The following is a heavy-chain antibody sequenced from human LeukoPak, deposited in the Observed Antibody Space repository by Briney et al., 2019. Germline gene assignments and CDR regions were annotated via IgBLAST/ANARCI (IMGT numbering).Heavy chain of an antibody. Sequence: GASVKVSCKASGGTFSSYAISWVRQAPGQGLEWMGGIIPIFGTANYAQKFQGRVTLTRDMSTSTDYLELSSLRSEDTAVYYCARDNSVRDEAWWFNPWGQGTLVIVSS. CDR1: GGTFSSYA. CDR3: ARDNSVRDEAWWFNP. D-gene: IGHD5-24*01. CDR2: IIPIFGTA. J-gene: IGHJ5*02. V-gene: IGHV1-69*05.